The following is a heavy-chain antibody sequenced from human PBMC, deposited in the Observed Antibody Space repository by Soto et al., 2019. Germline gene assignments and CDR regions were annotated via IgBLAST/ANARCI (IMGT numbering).Heavy chain of an antibody. Sequence: QVQLVQSGAEVKRPGSSVKVPCKASGGTFSSYAISWVRQAPGQGLEWTGGIIPIFGTANFAQKFLGRVTITADESTSTAYMELSSLRSEDTAVYYCARDMEVVTARNAFDIWGQGTMVTVSS. J-gene: IGHJ3*02. V-gene: IGHV1-69*01. CDR2: IIPIFGTA. CDR1: GGTFSSYA. D-gene: IGHD2-21*02. CDR3: ARDMEVVTARNAFDI.